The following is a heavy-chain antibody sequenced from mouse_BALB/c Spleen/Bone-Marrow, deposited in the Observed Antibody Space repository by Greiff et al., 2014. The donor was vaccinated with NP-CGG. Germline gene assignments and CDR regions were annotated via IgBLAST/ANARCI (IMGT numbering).Heavy chain of an antibody. V-gene: IGHV1S22*01. CDR1: GYTFTSYW. CDR2: IYPGSGSN. D-gene: IGHD6-1*01. J-gene: IGHJ4*01. Sequence: LQQPGSELVRPGASVKLSCKASGYTFTSYWMHWVRQRPGQGLEWIGNIYPGSGSNNYDEKFKGKATLTVDTSSSTAYMQLSSLTSEDSAVYYCTRGDLRYAMDYWGQGTSVTVSS. CDR3: TRGDLRYAMDY.